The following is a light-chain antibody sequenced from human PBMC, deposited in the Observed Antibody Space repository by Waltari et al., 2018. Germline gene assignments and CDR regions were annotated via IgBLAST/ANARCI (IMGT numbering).Light chain of an antibody. J-gene: IGKJ3*01. Sequence: DIQMTQSPSSLSASVGDRVVITCRASQDISTGVAWYQQKPGKAPKLLISGASGLESGVPSRFSGSGSGTYFTLTISSLQPEDFATYFCQQYYSLSFFGPGTKVDVE. CDR3: QQYYSLSF. CDR1: QDISTG. V-gene: IGKV1-NL1*01. CDR2: GAS.